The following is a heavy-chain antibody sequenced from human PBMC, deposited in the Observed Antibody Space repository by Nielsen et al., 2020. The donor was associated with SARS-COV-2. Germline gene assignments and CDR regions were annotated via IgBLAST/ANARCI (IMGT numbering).Heavy chain of an antibody. V-gene: IGHV3-66*01. CDR2: IYSGGST. J-gene: IGHJ4*02. CDR3: ASGLLWFGELLY. CDR1: GFTFDDYG. Sequence: GGSLRLSCAASGFTFDDYGMSWVRQAPGKGLEWVSVIYSGGSTYYADSVKGRFTISRDNSKNTLYLQMNSLRAEDTAVYYCASGLLWFGELLYWGQGTLVTVSS. D-gene: IGHD3-10*01.